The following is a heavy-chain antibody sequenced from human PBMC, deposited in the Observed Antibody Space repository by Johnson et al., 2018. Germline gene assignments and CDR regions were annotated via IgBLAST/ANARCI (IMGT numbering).Heavy chain of an antibody. D-gene: IGHD3-16*01. V-gene: IGHV3-23*04. J-gene: IGHJ6*03. CDR3: ARDPQGGIYVYDYYYYYYMDV. Sequence: VQLVESGGGLVQPGRSLRLSCAASGFTFDDYAMHWVRQAQGKGLEWVSGLSGSGGSTYYADSVKGRLTISRDNSKNTLDLQMNSLRAEDTAVHYCARDPQGGIYVYDYYYYYYMDVWGKGTTFAVSS. CDR1: GFTFDDYA. CDR2: LSGSGGST.